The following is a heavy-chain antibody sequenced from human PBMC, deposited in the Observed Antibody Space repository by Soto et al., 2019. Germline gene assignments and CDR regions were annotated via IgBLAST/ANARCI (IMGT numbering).Heavy chain of an antibody. CDR1: GFSLSTSGVG. D-gene: IGHD2-2*03. CDR3: ARLDQANNWLDP. Sequence: QITLKESGPTLVKPTQTLTLTCTFSGFSLSTSGVGVGWIRQPPGKALEWLGLIYWDDDKRYSPSLKRRITITKNTSKNQVVLTMSNMDHVDTATYYSARLDQANNWLDPWGKGTLVSVS. V-gene: IGHV2-5*02. J-gene: IGHJ5*02. CDR2: IYWDDDK.